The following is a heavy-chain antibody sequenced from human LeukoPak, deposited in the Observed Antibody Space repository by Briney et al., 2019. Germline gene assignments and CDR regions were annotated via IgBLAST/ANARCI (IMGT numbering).Heavy chain of an antibody. J-gene: IGHJ4*02. D-gene: IGHD1-26*01. CDR3: ARRGSWWELPLEYYFDY. CDR2: INPSGGST. Sequence: ASVKVSCKASGGTFSSYAISWVRQAPGQGLEWMGIINPSGGSTSYAQKFQGRVTMTRDTSTSTVYMELSSLRSEDTAVYYCARRGSWWELPLEYYFDYWGQGTLVTVSS. CDR1: GGTFSSYA. V-gene: IGHV1-46*01.